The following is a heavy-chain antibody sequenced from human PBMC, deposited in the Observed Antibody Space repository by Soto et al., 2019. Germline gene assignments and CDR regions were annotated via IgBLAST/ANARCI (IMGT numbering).Heavy chain of an antibody. V-gene: IGHV1-69*01. CDR2: LIPILGTT. D-gene: IGHD6-19*01. CDR3: ARASGYVSGWYHDY. J-gene: IGHJ4*02. Sequence: QVQLVQSGAEVRKPGSSVKVSCKASGGTFSSDAVSWVRQAPGQGLEWMGGLIPILGTTHYAQKFQGRVTITADESTNTADMELSSLRSDDTAVYYCARASGYVSGWYHDYWGQGTRVTVSS. CDR1: GGTFSSDA.